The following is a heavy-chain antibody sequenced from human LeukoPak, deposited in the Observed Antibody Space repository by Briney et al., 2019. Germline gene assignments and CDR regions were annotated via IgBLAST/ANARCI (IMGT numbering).Heavy chain of an antibody. CDR1: GGSFSGYY. Sequence: SETLSLTCAVDGGSFSGYYWSWIRQPPGKGLEWIGEINHSGSTNYNPSLKSRVTISVDTSKNQFSLEPSSVTAADTAVYYRARARYCSSTSCYGTFDYWGQGTLVTVSS. D-gene: IGHD2-2*01. CDR3: ARARYCSSTSCYGTFDY. CDR2: INHSGST. J-gene: IGHJ4*02. V-gene: IGHV4-34*01.